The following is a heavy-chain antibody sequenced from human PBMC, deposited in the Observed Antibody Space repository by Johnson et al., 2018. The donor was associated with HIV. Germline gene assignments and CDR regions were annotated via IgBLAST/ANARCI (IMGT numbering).Heavy chain of an antibody. Sequence: QVQLVESGGGVVQPGRSLRLSCAASGFTFSSYAMHWVRQAPGKGLEWVAVISYDGSNKYYVDSVKGRFTISRDNAKNSLYLQMNSLRAEDTAVYYCASGAAVAGNAFDIWGQGTMVTVSS. D-gene: IGHD6-19*01. CDR2: ISYDGSNK. V-gene: IGHV3-30-3*01. CDR3: ASGAAVAGNAFDI. CDR1: GFTFSSYA. J-gene: IGHJ3*02.